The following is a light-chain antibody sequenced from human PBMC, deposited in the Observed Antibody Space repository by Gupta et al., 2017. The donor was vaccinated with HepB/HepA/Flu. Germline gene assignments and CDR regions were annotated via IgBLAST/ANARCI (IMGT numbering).Light chain of an antibody. CDR3: KQSIQQPKT. Sequence: MAMTQTPPSLSFTPGQPASISCKSSEILLDSNGKTYLYWYLQKAGQPPQLLIYEVSNRFSGVPDRFSGSGSGTDFTLKISRVEAEDVGTYYCKQSIQQPKTFGQGTKVEI. CDR2: EVS. J-gene: IGKJ1*01. V-gene: IGKV2D-29*01. CDR1: EILLDSNGKTY.